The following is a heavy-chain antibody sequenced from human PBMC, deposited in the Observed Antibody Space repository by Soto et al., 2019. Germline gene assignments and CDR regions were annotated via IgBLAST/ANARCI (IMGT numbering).Heavy chain of an antibody. Sequence: PGGSLRLSCAASGFTFSSYSMNWVRQAPGKVLEWVSYISSSSSTIYYADSVKGRFTISRDNAKNSLYLQMNSLRAEDTAVYYCASFTSDIVVVPAAEGAFDIWGQGTMVTVSS. CDR1: GFTFSSYS. CDR3: ASFTSDIVVVPAAEGAFDI. V-gene: IGHV3-48*01. J-gene: IGHJ3*02. D-gene: IGHD2-2*01. CDR2: ISSSSSTI.